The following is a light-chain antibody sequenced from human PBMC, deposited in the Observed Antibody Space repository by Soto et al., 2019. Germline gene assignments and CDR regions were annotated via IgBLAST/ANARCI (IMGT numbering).Light chain of an antibody. J-gene: IGLJ2*01. CDR3: CSYAGGATRVV. CDR2: DVT. Sequence: QSVLTQPASVSGSPGQSITISCTGTSSDVGKYDLVSWYQQHPGQAPKLIIYDVTKRPSGVSNRFSGSKSGNTASLTISGLQAEDEADYYRCSYAGGATRVVFGGGTKLTVL. V-gene: IGLV2-23*02. CDR1: SSDVGKYDL.